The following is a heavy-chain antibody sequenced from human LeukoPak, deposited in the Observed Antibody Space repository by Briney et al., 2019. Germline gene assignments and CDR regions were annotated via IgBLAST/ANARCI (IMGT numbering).Heavy chain of an antibody. Sequence: ASVKVSCKVSGYTLTELSMHWVRQAPGKGLEWMGGFDAEEGETIYAQKFQGRVTTTEDTSTDTAYMELSSLRSEDTAVYYCATMGSENGSGDYWGQGTLVTVSS. CDR2: FDAEEGET. D-gene: IGHD3-10*01. V-gene: IGHV1-24*01. CDR1: GYTLTELS. J-gene: IGHJ4*02. CDR3: ATMGSENGSGDY.